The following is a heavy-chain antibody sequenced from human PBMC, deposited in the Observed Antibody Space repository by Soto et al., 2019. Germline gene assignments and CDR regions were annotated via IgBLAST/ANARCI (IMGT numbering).Heavy chain of an antibody. V-gene: IGHV6-1*01. D-gene: IGHD1-1*01. CDR2: TFYKSKWYN. Sequence: QVQLQQSGPGLVKPSQTLSLTCAISGDSVSRYSAAWNWIRQSPSRGLEWLGRTFYKSKWYNECSESVKSRITINADTSKNQLSLQLNSVTPEDTAVYYCARGQLTYYGMDVWGQGTTVTVSS. CDR3: ARGQLTYYGMDV. J-gene: IGHJ6*02. CDR1: GDSVSRYSAA.